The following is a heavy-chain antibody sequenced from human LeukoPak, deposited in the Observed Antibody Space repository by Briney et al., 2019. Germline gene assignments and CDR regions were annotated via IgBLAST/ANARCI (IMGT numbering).Heavy chain of an antibody. D-gene: IGHD3-22*01. V-gene: IGHV3-48*03. CDR1: GFTFSSYE. CDR3: VTGLYYDSSGYFPY. J-gene: IGHJ4*02. Sequence: GGSLRLSCAASGFTFSSYEMNWVRQAPGKGLEWVSDISSSGSTIYYADSVKGRFTISRDNSKNTLYLQMTSLRPEDTAVYYCVTGLYYDSSGYFPYWGQGTLVTVSS. CDR2: ISSSGSTI.